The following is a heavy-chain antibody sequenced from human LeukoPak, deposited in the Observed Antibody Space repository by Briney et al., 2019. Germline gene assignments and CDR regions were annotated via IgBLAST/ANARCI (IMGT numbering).Heavy chain of an antibody. V-gene: IGHV6-1*01. CDR1: GDSVSINSVT. J-gene: IGHJ5*02. CDR2: TYYRSTWYN. D-gene: IGHD2-2*01. CDR3: ARRLTQYDCFDP. Sequence: SQTLSLTCAISGDSVSINSVTWNWIRQSPSRGLEWLGRTYYRSTWYNDYAVSVRGRITVNPDTSKNQFSLHLNSVTPEDTAVYYCARRLTQYDCFDPWGQGILVTVSS.